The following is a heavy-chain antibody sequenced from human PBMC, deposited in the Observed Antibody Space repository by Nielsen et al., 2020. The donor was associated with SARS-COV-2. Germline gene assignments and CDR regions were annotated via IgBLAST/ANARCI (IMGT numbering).Heavy chain of an antibody. V-gene: IGHV3-21*04. CDR1: GFTFSSYS. J-gene: IGHJ6*02. CDR2: ISSSSSYI. Sequence: GGSLRLSCAAPGFTFSSYSMNWVRQAPGKGLEWVSSISSSSSYIYYADSVKGRFTISRDNAKNSLYLQMNSLRAEDTAVYYCARESGYSYGYEGDYYYGMDVWGQGTTVTVSS. CDR3: ARESGYSYGYEGDYYYGMDV. D-gene: IGHD5-18*01.